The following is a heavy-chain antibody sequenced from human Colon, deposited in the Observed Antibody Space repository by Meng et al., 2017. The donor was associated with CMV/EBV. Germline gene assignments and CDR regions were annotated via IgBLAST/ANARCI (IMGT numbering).Heavy chain of an antibody. CDR3: AKGQKGYYYYGMDV. J-gene: IGHJ6*02. CDR1: GFNVSDNY. CDR2: IFSGGVT. Sequence: GESLKISCAASGFNVSDNYLNWVRQAPGKGLEWVSTIFSGGVTYYADSVKGRFTISRDNSKNTLYLQMNSLRAEDTAVYYCAKGQKGYYYYGMDVWGQGTTVTVSS. V-gene: IGHV3-53*01.